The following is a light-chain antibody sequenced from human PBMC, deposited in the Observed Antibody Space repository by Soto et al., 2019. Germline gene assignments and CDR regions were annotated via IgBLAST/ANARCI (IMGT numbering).Light chain of an antibody. Sequence: DIQMTQSPSSLSSSAGDRVTITCRASQGIANYLAWHQQKPGKVPKLLIYAAATLQSGVPSRFSGSGSGTDFTLTISSLQPEDVATYYCQQYDDVPWTFGQGTKVDIK. J-gene: IGKJ1*01. CDR3: QQYDDVPWT. CDR2: AAA. CDR1: QGIANY. V-gene: IGKV1-27*01.